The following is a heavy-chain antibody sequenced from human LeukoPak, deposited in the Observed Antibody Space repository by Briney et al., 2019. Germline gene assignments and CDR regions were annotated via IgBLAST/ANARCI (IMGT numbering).Heavy chain of an antibody. Sequence: SETLSLTCAVYGGSFSGYYWSWIRQPPGKGLEWIGEINHSGSTNYIPSLKSRVTISVDTSKNQFSLKLSSVTAADTAVYYCAILRYDFWSDPQDYWGQGTLVTVSS. CDR1: GGSFSGYY. V-gene: IGHV4-34*01. D-gene: IGHD3-3*01. CDR3: AILRYDFWSDPQDY. J-gene: IGHJ4*02. CDR2: INHSGST.